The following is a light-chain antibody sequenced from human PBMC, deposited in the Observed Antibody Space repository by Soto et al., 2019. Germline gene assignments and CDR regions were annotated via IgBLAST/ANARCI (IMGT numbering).Light chain of an antibody. CDR2: GAS. V-gene: IGKV3-15*01. J-gene: IGKJ1*01. Sequence: EIVLTQSPATLSLSPEEIATLSFRASQSVSSYFAWYQQKPGQAPNLLIYGASTRATGIPARFSGSGSGTEFTLTISSLQSEDFAVYYCQQYNNWPPTFGQGTKVDIK. CDR3: QQYNNWPPT. CDR1: QSVSSY.